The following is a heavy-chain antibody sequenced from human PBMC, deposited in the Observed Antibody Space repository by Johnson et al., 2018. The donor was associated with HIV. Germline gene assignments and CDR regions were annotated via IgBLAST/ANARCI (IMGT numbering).Heavy chain of an antibody. CDR2: IFTVGDV. J-gene: IGHJ3*02. CDR3: ARDPPGATGIPVAEDAFDI. Sequence: QVQLVESGGGVVQPGRSLRLSCAASGFTFSSYGMHWVRQAPGKGLEWVAVIFTVGDVYYADSVKGRFTISRDNSKNILYLQMNSLRPEDTAVYYCARDPPGATGIPVAEDAFDIWGQGTMVTVSS. CDR1: GFTFSSYG. V-gene: IGHV3-30*19. D-gene: IGHD6-19*01.